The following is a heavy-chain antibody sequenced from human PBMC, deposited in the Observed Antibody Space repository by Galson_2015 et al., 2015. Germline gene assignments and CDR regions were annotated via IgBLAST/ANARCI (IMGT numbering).Heavy chain of an antibody. V-gene: IGHV4-59*01. J-gene: IGHJ4*02. CDR1: GCSISSSY. D-gene: IGHD3-9*01. CDR2: IYYSGST. Sequence: SETLSLTCTVSGCSISSSYWSWIRQPPGKGLEWIGYIYYSGSTNYNPSLKSRVTISVDTSKNQFSLKLSSVTAADTAVYYCAREEGGYDILTGYYRSGYFDYWGQGTLVTVSS. CDR3: AREEGGYDILTGYYRSGYFDY.